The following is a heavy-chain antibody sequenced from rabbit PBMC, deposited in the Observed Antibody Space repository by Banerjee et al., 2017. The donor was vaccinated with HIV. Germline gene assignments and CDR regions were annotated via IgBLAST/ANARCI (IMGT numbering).Heavy chain of an antibody. Sequence: QEQLEESGGGLVKPEGSLTLTCTASGFDLSSGYDMCWVRQAPGKGLEWIACIYTGSSGKTYYASWAKGRFTISKTSSTTVTLQMTSLTAADTATYFCARGGVGYAAYGVGGLWGQGTLVTVS. J-gene: IGHJ3*01. V-gene: IGHV1S45*01. CDR1: GFDLSSGYD. D-gene: IGHD6-1*01. CDR2: IYTGSSGKT. CDR3: ARGGVGYAAYGVGGL.